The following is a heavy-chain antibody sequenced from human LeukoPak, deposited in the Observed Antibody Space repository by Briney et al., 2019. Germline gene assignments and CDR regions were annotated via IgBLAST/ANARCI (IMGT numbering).Heavy chain of an antibody. D-gene: IGHD7-27*01. CDR1: GGSVTDYY. CDR3: ASRKLGNDY. V-gene: IGHV4-59*02. CDR2: IYYTGT. J-gene: IGHJ4*02. Sequence: SETLSLTCTVSGGSVTDYYWSWIRQSPGKGLEWIGYIYYTGTSYNPSLKSRVTISADTPKNQFSLKLISVTAADTAVYYCASRKLGNDYWGQGTLVTVSS.